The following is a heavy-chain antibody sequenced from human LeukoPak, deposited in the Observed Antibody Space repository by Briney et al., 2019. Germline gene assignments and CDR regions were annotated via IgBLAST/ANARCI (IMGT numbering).Heavy chain of an antibody. CDR1: GGSFSGYY. CDR3: ARAQSAVVARIWYFDL. J-gene: IGHJ2*01. Sequence: SETLSLTCAVYGGSFSGYYWSWIRQPPGKGLEGIGEINHSGSTNYNPSLKSRVTISVDTSKNQFSLKLSSVTAADTAVYYCARAQSAVVARIWYFDLWGRGTLVTVSS. V-gene: IGHV4-34*01. D-gene: IGHD2-2*01. CDR2: INHSGST.